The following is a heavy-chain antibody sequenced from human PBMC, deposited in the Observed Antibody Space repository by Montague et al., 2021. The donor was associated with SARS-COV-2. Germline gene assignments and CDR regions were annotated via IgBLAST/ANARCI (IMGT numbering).Heavy chain of an antibody. J-gene: IGHJ4*02. Sequence: SLRLSCAASGFTCSSYAMSWVRQAPGEGLEWVSAISGSGGSTYYADSVKGRFTISRDNSKNTLYLQMNSLRAEDTAVYYCAKDRGGYYYNWGQGTLVTVSS. CDR2: ISGSGGST. CDR3: AKDRGGYYYN. CDR1: GFTCSSYA. V-gene: IGHV3-23*01. D-gene: IGHD3-22*01.